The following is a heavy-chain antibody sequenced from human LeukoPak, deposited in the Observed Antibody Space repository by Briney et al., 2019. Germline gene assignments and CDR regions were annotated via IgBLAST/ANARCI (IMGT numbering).Heavy chain of an antibody. D-gene: IGHD2-21*02. CDR3: ASSEWVTDGFDY. CDR2: LNPSGGSS. CDR1: GYTVTSYY. V-gene: IGHV1-46*01. J-gene: IGHJ4*02. Sequence: ASVKVSCKASGYTVTSYYMHWVRQAPGQGLEWMAILNPSGGSSNYAQKFQGRATLTRATSTGTVYMELRSLRSDDTAVYYCASSEWVTDGFDYWGQGTLVTVSS.